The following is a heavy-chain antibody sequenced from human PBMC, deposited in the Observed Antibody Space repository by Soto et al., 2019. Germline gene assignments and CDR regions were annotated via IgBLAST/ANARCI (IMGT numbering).Heavy chain of an antibody. CDR2: ISSSSSYI. V-gene: IGHV3-21*01. D-gene: IGHD3-9*01. CDR3: ARHITINYGMDV. Sequence: PGGSLRLSCSASGVTFSSYSMNWVRQAPGKGLEWVSSISSSSSYIYYADSVKGRFTISRDNAKNSLYLQMNSLRAEDTAVYYCARHITINYGMDVWGQGTTVTVSS. CDR1: GVTFSSYS. J-gene: IGHJ6*02.